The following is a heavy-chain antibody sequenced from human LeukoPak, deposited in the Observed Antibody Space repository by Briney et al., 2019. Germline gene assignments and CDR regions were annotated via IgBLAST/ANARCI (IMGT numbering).Heavy chain of an antibody. J-gene: IGHJ1*01. CDR1: GYTFTTYW. CDR3: ARLWRPQLLERAEYFQL. Sequence: GESLKISCKGSGYTFTTYWIGWVRQMPGKGLEWMGIIFPGDSDTRYSPSFEGQVTISADRSISTAYLQWRSLKASDTAMYYCARLWRPQLLERAEYFQLWGQGTLVTVSS. V-gene: IGHV5-51*01. CDR2: IFPGDSDT. D-gene: IGHD3-10*01.